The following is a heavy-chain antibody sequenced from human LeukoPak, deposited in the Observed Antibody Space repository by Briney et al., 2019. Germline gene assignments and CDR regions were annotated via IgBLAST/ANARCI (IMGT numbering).Heavy chain of an antibody. CDR2: ISAYNGNT. Sequence: ASVKVSCKASGYTFTGYYMHWVRQAPGQGLEWMGWISAYNGNTNYAQKLQGRVTMTTDTSTSTAYMELRSLRSDDTAVYYCARVVVGAVDAFDIWGQGTMVTVSS. CDR3: ARVVVGAVDAFDI. CDR1: GYTFTGYY. V-gene: IGHV1-18*04. D-gene: IGHD1-26*01. J-gene: IGHJ3*02.